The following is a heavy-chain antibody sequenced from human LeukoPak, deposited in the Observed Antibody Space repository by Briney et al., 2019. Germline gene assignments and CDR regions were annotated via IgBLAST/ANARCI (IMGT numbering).Heavy chain of an antibody. CDR2: IKEDGSRI. CDR3: VGSSGWLFDY. J-gene: IGHJ4*02. Sequence: GGSLRLSGAGTGFTFSNYWMNWVRQAPGKGLEWVANIKEDGSRINYVDSVKGRFTISRDNAKNSVHLQMDNLRAEDTAVYYCVGSSGWLFDYWGQGILVAVSS. D-gene: IGHD6-19*01. CDR1: GFTFSNYW. V-gene: IGHV3-7*01.